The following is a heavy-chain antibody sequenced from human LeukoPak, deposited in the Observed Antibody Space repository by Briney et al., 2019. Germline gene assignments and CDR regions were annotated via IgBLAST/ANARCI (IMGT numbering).Heavy chain of an antibody. V-gene: IGHV3-11*04. CDR1: GFTFSDYY. Sequence: GGSLRLSCAASGFTFSDYYMSWIRQAPGKGLEWVSYISSSGSTIYYADSVKGRFTISRDNAKNSLYLQMNSLRAEDTAVYYCASLPTYYYGSGSYHFDYWGQGTLVTVSS. CDR3: ASLPTYYYGSGSYHFDY. D-gene: IGHD3-10*01. CDR2: ISSSGSTI. J-gene: IGHJ4*02.